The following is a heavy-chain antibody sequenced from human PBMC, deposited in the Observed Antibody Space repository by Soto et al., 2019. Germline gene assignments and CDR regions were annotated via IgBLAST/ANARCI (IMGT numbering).Heavy chain of an antibody. J-gene: IGHJ6*02. D-gene: IGHD1-1*01. CDR2: ISGSGSYR. CDR1: GFTFSDYY. Sequence: PGGSLRLSCAASGFTFSDYYMSWIRQAPGKGLEWVSYISGSGSYRNYPDSLKGRFTVSRDNAKNSLYLQMNSLSAEDTAVYYCARERNPLIYNSYGMDVWGQGTTVIVSS. V-gene: IGHV3-11*06. CDR3: ARERNPLIYNSYGMDV.